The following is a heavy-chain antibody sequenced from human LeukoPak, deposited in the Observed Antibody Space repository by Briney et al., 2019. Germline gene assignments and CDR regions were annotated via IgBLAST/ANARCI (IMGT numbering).Heavy chain of an antibody. V-gene: IGHV4-31*03. CDR2: IYYSGST. CDR1: GGSISSGGYY. J-gene: IGHJ4*02. CDR3: ARADYDSSGYYPYFDY. D-gene: IGHD3-22*01. Sequence: SETLSLTCTVSGGSISSGGYYWSWIRQHPGTGLEWIGYIYYSGSTYYNPSLKSRVTISVDTSKNQFSLKLSSVTAADTAVYYCARADYDSSGYYPYFDYWGQGTLVTVSS.